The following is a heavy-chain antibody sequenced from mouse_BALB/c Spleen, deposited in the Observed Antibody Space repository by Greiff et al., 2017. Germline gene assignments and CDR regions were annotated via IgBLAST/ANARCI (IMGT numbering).Heavy chain of an antibody. J-gene: IGHJ1*01. CDR1: GYSITSGYY. CDR3: ARGGGLLRYFDV. CDR2: ISYDGSN. Sequence: ESGPGLVKPSQSLSLTCSVTGYSITSGYYWNWIRQFPGNKLEWMGYISYDGSNNYNPSLKNRISITRDTSKNQFFLKLNSVTTEDTATYYCARGGGLLRYFDVWGAGTTVTVSA. D-gene: IGHD2-3*01. V-gene: IGHV3-6*02.